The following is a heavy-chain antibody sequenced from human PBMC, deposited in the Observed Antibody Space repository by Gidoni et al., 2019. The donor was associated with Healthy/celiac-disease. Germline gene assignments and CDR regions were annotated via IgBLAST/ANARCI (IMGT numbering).Heavy chain of an antibody. V-gene: IGHV1-69*01. CDR1: GGTFSSYA. CDR2: LIHIFGTA. D-gene: IGHD6-6*01. Sequence: QVQLVHSVAEVKTPGSSVKVSCKASGGTFSSYAISWVRQAPGQGLEWMGGLIHIFGTANYAQKFQGRVTIPADESTSTAYMELSSLRSEDTAVYYCATLGIAARRNDMDVWGQGTTVTVSS. CDR3: ATLGIAARRNDMDV. J-gene: IGHJ6*02.